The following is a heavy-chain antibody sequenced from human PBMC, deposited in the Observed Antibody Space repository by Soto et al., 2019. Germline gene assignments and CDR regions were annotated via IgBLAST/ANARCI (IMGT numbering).Heavy chain of an antibody. CDR2: INPSGGST. Sequence: GESLKISCKGSGYTFTSYYMHWVRQAPGQGLEWMGIINPSGGSTSYAQKFQGRVTMTRDTSTSTVYMELSSLRSEDTAVYYCARDGFDSSSSFDYWGQGTLVTVSS. CDR1: GYTFTSYY. J-gene: IGHJ4*02. CDR3: ARDGFDSSSSFDY. V-gene: IGHV1-46*01. D-gene: IGHD6-6*01.